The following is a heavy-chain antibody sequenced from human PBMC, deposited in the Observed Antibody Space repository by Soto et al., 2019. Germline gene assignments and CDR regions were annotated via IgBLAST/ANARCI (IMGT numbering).Heavy chain of an antibody. CDR2: IIPIFGTA. CDR3: ARAEEMARTFDY. V-gene: IGHV1-69*06. J-gene: IGHJ4*02. CDR1: GGTFSSYA. Sequence: KVSCKASGGTFSSYAISWVRQAPGQGLEWMGGIIPIFGTANYAQKFQGRVTITADKSTSTAYMELSSPRSEDTAVYYCARAEEMARTFDYWGQGTLVTVSS.